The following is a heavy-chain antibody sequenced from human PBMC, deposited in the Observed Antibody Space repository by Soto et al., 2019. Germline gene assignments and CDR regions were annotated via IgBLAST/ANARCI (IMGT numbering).Heavy chain of an antibody. CDR2: IGGGGGTT. CDR3: AKVGIVMIVLVPHPDWYFDL. Sequence: EVQLLESGGGLVQPGGSLRLSCAASGFTFSTYAMAWVRQAPGKGLEWVSAIGGGGGTTYYADSVKGRFTISRDNSKNTLYLHMNSLRAEDTAAYYCAKVGIVMIVLVPHPDWYFDLWGRGTPVTVSS. J-gene: IGHJ2*01. V-gene: IGHV3-23*01. CDR1: GFTFSTYA. D-gene: IGHD3-22*01.